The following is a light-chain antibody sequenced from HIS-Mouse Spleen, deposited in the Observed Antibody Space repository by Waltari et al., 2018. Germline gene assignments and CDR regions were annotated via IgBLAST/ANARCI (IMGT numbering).Light chain of an antibody. CDR1: SPRSYY. CDR3: NSRDSSGNHLV. V-gene: IGLV3-19*01. Sequence: SELTQDPPVSVALGQTGRLPRHGDSPRSYYASWYPQKPGQAPVHVIYGKNNRPSGIPDRFSDSSSGNTASLPITGAQAEDEADYYCNSRDSSGNHLVFGGGTKLTVL. CDR2: GKN. J-gene: IGLJ3*02.